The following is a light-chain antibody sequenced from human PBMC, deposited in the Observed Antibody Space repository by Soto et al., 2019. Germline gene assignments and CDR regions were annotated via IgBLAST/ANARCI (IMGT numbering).Light chain of an antibody. CDR3: LQHNTYPWT. J-gene: IGKJ1*01. CDR1: QVITND. CDR2: AAS. V-gene: IGKV1-17*01. Sequence: IQMTQSPSSLSASVGDRVTITCRASQVITNDLGWYQQKPGKAPRRLIYAASSSQSGVPSRFSGSGSGTEFTLTISSLQPEDFATYYCLQHNTYPWTCGQGTKGDIK.